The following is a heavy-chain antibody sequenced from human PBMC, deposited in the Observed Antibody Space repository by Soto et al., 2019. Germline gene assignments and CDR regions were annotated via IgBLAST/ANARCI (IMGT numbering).Heavy chain of an antibody. CDR2: INHSGST. V-gene: IGHV4-34*01. D-gene: IGHD2-2*01. Sequence: SETLSLTCAVYGGSFSGYYWSWIRQPPGKGLEWIGEINHSGSTNYNPSLKSRVTISVDTSKNQFSLKLSSVTAADTAVYYCATLPSARRYHYYYMDVWGKGTTVTVSS. J-gene: IGHJ6*03. CDR3: ATLPSARRYHYYYMDV. CDR1: GGSFSGYY.